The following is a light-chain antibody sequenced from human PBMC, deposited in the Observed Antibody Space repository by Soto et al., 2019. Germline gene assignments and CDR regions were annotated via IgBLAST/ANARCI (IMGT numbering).Light chain of an antibody. CDR2: EVT. CDR3: SSYAATNNYV. J-gene: IGLJ1*01. Sequence: QSVLTQPPSASGSPGRSVTISCTGTSSDVGGYNYVSWYQQYPGKAPQLIIYEVTKRPSGVPDRFSGSKSGNTASLTVSGLQAEDEADYYCSSYAATNNYVFGSGTKVTVL. V-gene: IGLV2-8*01. CDR1: SSDVGGYNY.